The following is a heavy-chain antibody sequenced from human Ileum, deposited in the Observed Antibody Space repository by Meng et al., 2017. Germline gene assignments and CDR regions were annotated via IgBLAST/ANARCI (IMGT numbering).Heavy chain of an antibody. Sequence: VQPGPEVQKPQAAGNVACKDSGDPFNSHNIHWWRRGPGQGLEWMGWINGDTGNTEYSQNFQGRITFTRDTAASTVYMELSSLRSEDTDVFYCARVAVTGIGYFQYWGQGTLVTVSS. D-gene: IGHD6-19*01. J-gene: IGHJ1*01. CDR2: INGDTGNT. CDR1: GDPFNSHN. CDR3: ARVAVTGIGYFQY. V-gene: IGHV1-3*01.